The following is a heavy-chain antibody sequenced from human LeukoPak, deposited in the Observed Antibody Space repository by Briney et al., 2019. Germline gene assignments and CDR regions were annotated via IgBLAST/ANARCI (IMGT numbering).Heavy chain of an antibody. Sequence: GAXRLSCAASGFIFSNYGMHWARQAPGKGVEGVAVTSYDGSNKHYADSVKGRFIISRDTAKNTLYLQMSSLRVEDTAVYYCAKAKMVAADGYQYYYGMDVWGKGTTVTVSS. J-gene: IGHJ6*04. CDR3: AKAKMVAADGYQYYYGMDV. D-gene: IGHD2-15*01. CDR2: TSYDGSNK. CDR1: GFIFSNYG. V-gene: IGHV3-30*18.